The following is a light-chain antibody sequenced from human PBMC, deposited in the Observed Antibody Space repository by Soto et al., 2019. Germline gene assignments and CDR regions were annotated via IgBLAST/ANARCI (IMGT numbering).Light chain of an antibody. Sequence: EIVLTQSPGTLSLSPGERATLSCRASQSVSSTYLAWYQQKPGQPPRLLIYGASSRATGIPDRFSGSGSGTDFTLTITRLESEDFAVYYCQQDGSSPVTFGQGTRLDIK. V-gene: IGKV3-20*01. J-gene: IGKJ5*01. CDR2: GAS. CDR1: QSVSSTY. CDR3: QQDGSSPVT.